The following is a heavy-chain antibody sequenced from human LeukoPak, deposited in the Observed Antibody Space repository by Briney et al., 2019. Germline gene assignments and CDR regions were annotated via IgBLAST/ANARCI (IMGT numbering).Heavy chain of an antibody. CDR3: AKTGYLHAFDI. J-gene: IGHJ3*02. CDR1: GFTFDDYA. Sequence: GRSLRLSCAASGFTFDDYAMHWVRQAPGKGLEWVSGISWNSGSVGYADSVKGRFTISRDNAKNSLYLQMNSLRAEDTALYYCAKTGYLHAFDIWGQGTMVTVSS. D-gene: IGHD3-9*01. CDR2: ISWNSGSV. V-gene: IGHV3-9*01.